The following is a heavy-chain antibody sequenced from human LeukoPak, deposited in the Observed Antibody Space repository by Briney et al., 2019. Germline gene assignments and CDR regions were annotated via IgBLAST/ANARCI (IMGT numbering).Heavy chain of an antibody. CDR3: ARGQTGYSSGQNYGMDV. CDR1: GFTFSSYG. Sequence: GGSLRLSCSASGFTFSSYGMHWVRQAPGKGLEYVSGISNKGGSTYYADSVKGRFTISRDNSKNTLYLQMNSLRAEDTAVYYCARGQTGYSSGQNYGMDVWGQGTTVTVSS. D-gene: IGHD6-19*01. J-gene: IGHJ6*02. CDR2: ISNKGGST. V-gene: IGHV3-64*04.